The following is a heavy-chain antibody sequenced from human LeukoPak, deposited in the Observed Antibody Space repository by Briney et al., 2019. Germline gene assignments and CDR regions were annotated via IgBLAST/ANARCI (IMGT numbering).Heavy chain of an antibody. J-gene: IGHJ4*02. CDR3: AKVAKYYYGSETYYFFEH. CDR1: GFTLSSYW. Sequence: GGSLRLSCAASGFTLSSYWMTWVRQAPGKGLEWVANIKQDGSEKSYLDSVKGRFTISRDNAENSLDLQMNSLRVEDTAVYYCAKVAKYYYGSETYYFFEHWGQGTPVTASS. D-gene: IGHD3-10*01. V-gene: IGHV3-7*01. CDR2: IKQDGSEK.